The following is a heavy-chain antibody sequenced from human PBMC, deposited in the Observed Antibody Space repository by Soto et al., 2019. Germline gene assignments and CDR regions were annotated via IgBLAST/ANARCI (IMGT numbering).Heavy chain of an antibody. V-gene: IGHV3-30-3*01. CDR2: ISYDGTNK. Sequence: QVQLVESGGGVVQPGRSLRLSCAASGFTFTSYAMHWVRQAPGKGLEWVAVISYDGTNKYYADSIKGRFTISRDNSKNTLDLQMNTLRADDTAVYFCATDRYYYDSSVWGFYSYYGMDVWGQGTTVTVSS. CDR3: ATDRYYYDSSVWGFYSYYGMDV. J-gene: IGHJ6*02. D-gene: IGHD3-22*01. CDR1: GFTFTSYA.